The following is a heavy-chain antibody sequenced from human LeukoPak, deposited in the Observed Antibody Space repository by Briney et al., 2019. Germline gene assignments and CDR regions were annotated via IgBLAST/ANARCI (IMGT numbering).Heavy chain of an antibody. D-gene: IGHD3-10*01. V-gene: IGHV4-59*08. Sequence: KPSETLSLTCTVSGASISSYYWSWIRQPPGKGLEWIGYVYYSGSTNYYNPSLKSRVTMSVDTSNNHFSLKLSSVTAADTAVYYCARGPSTYGPPYFDYWGRGTLVTVSS. CDR3: ARGPSTYGPPYFDY. CDR1: GASISSYY. J-gene: IGHJ4*02. CDR2: VYYSGST.